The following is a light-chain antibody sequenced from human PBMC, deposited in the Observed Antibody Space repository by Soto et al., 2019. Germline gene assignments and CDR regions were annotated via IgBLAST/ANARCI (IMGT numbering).Light chain of an antibody. CDR1: QSVSSTY. V-gene: IGKV3-20*01. J-gene: IGKJ4*01. Sequence: EIVLTQSPGTLSLSPGERATLSCRASQSVSSTYLAWYQQKPGQAPRLLIYGASSRATGIPDRFSGSGSGTDFTLTISSLEPEDCAGYYCQQYGGSPQLAFGGGTKVEIK. CDR3: QQYGGSPQLA. CDR2: GAS.